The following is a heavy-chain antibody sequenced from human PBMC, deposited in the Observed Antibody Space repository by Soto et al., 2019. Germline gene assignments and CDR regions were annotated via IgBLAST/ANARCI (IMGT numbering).Heavy chain of an antibody. D-gene: IGHD6-19*01. CDR2: ISGYNGNT. CDR3: SRFIMVGGWFDPNYYHGMDV. V-gene: IGHV1-18*01. CDR1: GYTFSNYG. Sequence: QVQLVQSGAEVKKPGASVTVSCKTSGYTFSNYGINWVRQAPGQGLEWMGWISGYNGNTHYAQTVQRRVTMTTDTSTGTVYMELRSLKSDDTAIYYCSRFIMVGGWFDPNYYHGMDVWGQGTTVTVSS. J-gene: IGHJ6*02.